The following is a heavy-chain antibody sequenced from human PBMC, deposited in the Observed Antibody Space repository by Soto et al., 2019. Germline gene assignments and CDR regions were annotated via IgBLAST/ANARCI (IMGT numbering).Heavy chain of an antibody. CDR1: GGSFSGYY. CDR3: ARGDGYSSSSNPYYFDY. D-gene: IGHD6-6*01. CDR2: INHSGST. V-gene: IGHV4-34*01. Sequence: QVQLQQWGAGLLKPSETLSLTCAVYGGSFSGYYWSWIRQPPGKGLEWIGEINHSGSTNYNPSLKSRVTISVDTSKNQFSLKLSSVTAADTAVYYCARGDGYSSSSNPYYFDYWGQGTLVTGSS. J-gene: IGHJ4*02.